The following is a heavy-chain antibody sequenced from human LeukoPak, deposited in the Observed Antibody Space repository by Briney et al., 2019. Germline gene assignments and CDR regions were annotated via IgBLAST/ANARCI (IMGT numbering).Heavy chain of an antibody. CDR1: GGSISSGSYY. Sequence: SSETLSLTCTVSGGSISSGSYYWSWIRQPAGKGLEWIGRIYTSRSTNYNPSLKSRVTISVDTSKNQFSLKLSSVTAADTAVYYCAREVIAVAGTGNFDYWGQGTLVTVSS. V-gene: IGHV4-61*02. D-gene: IGHD6-19*01. CDR2: IYTSRST. J-gene: IGHJ4*02. CDR3: AREVIAVAGTGNFDY.